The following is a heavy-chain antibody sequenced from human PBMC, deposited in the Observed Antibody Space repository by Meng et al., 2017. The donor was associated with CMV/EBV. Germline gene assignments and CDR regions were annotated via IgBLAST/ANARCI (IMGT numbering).Heavy chain of an antibody. CDR2: ISAYNGNT. Sequence: QVRWGQSGAEVKKPVASVKVSCKASGYTFTIYGISWVRQAPGQGLEWMGWISAYNGNTNYAQKLQGRVTTTTDTSTSTAYMWLRSLRSDDTAVYYCARDPLFGGGGRFDLWGRGTLVTVSS. CDR1: GYTFTIYG. V-gene: IGHV1-18*01. J-gene: IGHJ2*01. D-gene: IGHD3-10*01. CDR3: ARDPLFGGGGRFDL.